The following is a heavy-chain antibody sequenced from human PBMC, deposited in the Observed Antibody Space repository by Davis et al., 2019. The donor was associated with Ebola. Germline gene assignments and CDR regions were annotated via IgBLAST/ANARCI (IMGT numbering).Heavy chain of an antibody. CDR1: GFNFFNYA. D-gene: IGHD2-15*01. CDR2: ISGSGDNT. V-gene: IGHV3-23*01. CDR3: SLHCIIGTCPTNHT. Sequence: GESLKISCAASGFNFFNYAMSWVRQAPGKGLEWVSTISGSGDNTYYAESVRGRFTISRDNSRNTLYLQMNSLKTEDTAVYYCSLHCIIGTCPTNHTWGQGSLVTVSS. J-gene: IGHJ5*02.